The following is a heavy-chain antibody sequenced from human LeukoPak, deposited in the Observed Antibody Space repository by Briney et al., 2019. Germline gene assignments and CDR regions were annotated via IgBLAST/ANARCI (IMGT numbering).Heavy chain of an antibody. D-gene: IGHD3-22*01. CDR1: GGSITGYY. J-gene: IGHJ4*02. CDR2: VSDTGRA. CDR3: AREPDMPPISGYYSFVY. Sequence: PSETLSLTCTVSGGSITGYYWTWIRQPAGKGLEWIGRVSDTGRAYYNPSLERRVTISLDTSNNRFSLKVTSVTAADTAVNYVAREPDMPPISGYYSFVYWGQGTLVSVSS. V-gene: IGHV4-4*07.